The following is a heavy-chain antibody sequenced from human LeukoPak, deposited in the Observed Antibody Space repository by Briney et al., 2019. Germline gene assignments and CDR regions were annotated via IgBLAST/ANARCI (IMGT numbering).Heavy chain of an antibody. CDR3: ARAVSGRKIDY. D-gene: IGHD1-26*01. CDR1: GGSFSGYY. J-gene: IGHJ4*02. V-gene: IGHV4-34*01. CDR2: INHSGST. Sequence: SETLSLTCAVYGGSFSGYYWSWIRQPPGKGLEWIGAINHSGSTNYNPSLKSRVTISVDTSKNQFSLKLSSVTAADTAVYYCARAVSGRKIDYWGQGTLVTVSS.